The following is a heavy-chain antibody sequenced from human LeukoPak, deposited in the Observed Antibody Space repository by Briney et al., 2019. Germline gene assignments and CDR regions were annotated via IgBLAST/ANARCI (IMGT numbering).Heavy chain of an antibody. Sequence: SQTLSLTCTVSGGSISSGGYYWSWIRQHPGKGLEWIGYIYYGGSTYYNPSLKSRVTISVDTSKNQFSLKLSSVTAADTAVYYCARGYLNPFMSIFDYWGQGTLVTASS. D-gene: IGHD6-6*01. J-gene: IGHJ4*02. CDR3: ARGYLNPFMSIFDY. CDR2: IYYGGST. V-gene: IGHV4-31*03. CDR1: GGSISSGGYY.